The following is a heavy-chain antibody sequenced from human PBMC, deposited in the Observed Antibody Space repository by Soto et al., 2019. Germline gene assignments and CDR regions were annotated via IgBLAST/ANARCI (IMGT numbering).Heavy chain of an antibody. CDR2: IKQDGSEK. D-gene: IGHD4-17*01. CDR1: GSTFSSYW. CDR3: ARDRDVRTTYYFDY. J-gene: IGHJ4*02. Sequence: GSLLRACSASGSTFSSYWMSGVRQAAGKGLEWVANIKQDGSEKYYVDSVKGRFTISRDNAKNPLYLQMNSLRAEDTDVYYCARDRDVRTTYYFDYWGQGTLVTVYS. V-gene: IGHV3-7*03.